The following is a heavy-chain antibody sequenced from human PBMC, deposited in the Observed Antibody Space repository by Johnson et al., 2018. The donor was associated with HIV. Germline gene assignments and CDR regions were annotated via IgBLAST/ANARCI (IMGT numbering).Heavy chain of an antibody. CDR2: ISGSGTTI. CDR1: GFTFSDYY. V-gene: IGHV3-11*01. D-gene: IGHD6-19*01. J-gene: IGHJ3*02. CDR3: WKDKAGGWAFDI. Sequence: HVQLVESGGGLIQPGGSLRLSCAASGFTFSDYYMSWIRQAPGKGLEWVSYISGSGTTIYYADSVKGRFSISRDNAKNSLYLQMNNLRVEDTAVYYCWKDKAGGWAFDIWGQGTMVTVSS.